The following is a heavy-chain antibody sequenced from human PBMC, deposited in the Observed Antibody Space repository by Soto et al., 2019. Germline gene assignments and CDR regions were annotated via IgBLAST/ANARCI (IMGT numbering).Heavy chain of an antibody. Sequence: QVQLHESGPGLVKPSETLSVTCTVSGVSINTQYWSWVRQPPGQGLEWIGSLFNSGKAKHNPSLKSRVTMSLDTSKNQFSLKLTSVSAEDTGVYFCARVQGSVFGDSSQSYYYMDVWGKGATVTVSS. CDR2: LFNSGKA. V-gene: IGHV4-59*11. J-gene: IGHJ6*03. D-gene: IGHD3-10*01. CDR1: GVSINTQY. CDR3: ARVQGSVFGDSSQSYYYMDV.